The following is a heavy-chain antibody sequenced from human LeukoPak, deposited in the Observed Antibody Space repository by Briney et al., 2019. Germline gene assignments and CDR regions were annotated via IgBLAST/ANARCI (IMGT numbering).Heavy chain of an antibody. Sequence: SETLSLTCTVSGGSISSYYWSWIRQPPGQGLEWIGYIYYSGATNYNPSLKSRVTISVDTSKNQFSLKLSSVTAADTAVYYCARYLWELGHPDTFDIWGQGTMVTVSS. CDR3: ARYLWELGHPDTFDI. D-gene: IGHD1-26*01. J-gene: IGHJ3*02. V-gene: IGHV4-59*01. CDR2: IYYSGAT. CDR1: GGSISSYY.